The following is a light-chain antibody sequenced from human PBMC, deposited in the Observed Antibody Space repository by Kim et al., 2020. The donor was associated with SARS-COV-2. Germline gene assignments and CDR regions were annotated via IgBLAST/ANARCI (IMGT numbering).Light chain of an antibody. J-gene: IGKJ2*01. CDR1: QSVRTD. CDR2: DAF. V-gene: IGKV3-11*01. CDR3: QHRRNWPYT. Sequence: SPVDSAALSCSARQSVRTDLAWYRRKPTQAPRRLMYDAFSSATGSPASFSGGESGTYFTLTISNLEPEKFSSYCSQHRRNWPYTCAQGTKLEI.